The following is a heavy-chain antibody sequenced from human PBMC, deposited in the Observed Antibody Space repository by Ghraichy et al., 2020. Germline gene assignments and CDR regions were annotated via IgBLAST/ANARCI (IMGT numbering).Heavy chain of an antibody. D-gene: IGHD3-10*01. Sequence: GGSLRLSCAPSGLIIGSYAMSWVRQAPGRGLEWVSSISDTGGSTYYTDSVKGRFTISRDNSKNTLYLQMNSLRAEDTAVYYCAKNVYLYGSGNEYYFDYWGQGTLVTVSS. CDR3: AKNVYLYGSGNEYYFDY. CDR1: GLIIGSYA. CDR2: ISDTGGST. J-gene: IGHJ4*02. V-gene: IGHV3-23*01.